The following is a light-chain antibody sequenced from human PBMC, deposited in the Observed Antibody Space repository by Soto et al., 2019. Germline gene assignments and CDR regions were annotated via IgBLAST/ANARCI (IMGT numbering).Light chain of an antibody. V-gene: IGKV3-11*01. J-gene: IGKJ5*01. Sequence: EIVLTQSPATLSFSPGERATLSCRSSQSVSSYLAWYQQKPGQAPRLLIYDASNRATGIPARFSGSGSGTDFTLTIRSLEPEDFAVYYCQQRSNWPSITFGQGTRREIK. CDR1: QSVSSY. CDR2: DAS. CDR3: QQRSNWPSIT.